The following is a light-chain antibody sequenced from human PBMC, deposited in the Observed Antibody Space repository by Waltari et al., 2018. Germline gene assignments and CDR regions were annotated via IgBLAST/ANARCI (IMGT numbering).Light chain of an antibody. CDR1: RLRSYY. J-gene: IGLJ2*01. V-gene: IGLV3-19*01. CDR3: HSRDASGVGGS. CDR2: DKN. Sequence: SSELTQDPAVSVAMGQTVRITCQGNRLRSYYASWYQQRPGQAPILVIYDKNNRPSGVPDRFSGSSSDNTASLTITGAQAEDEASYYCHSRDASGVGGSFGGGTKLTVL.